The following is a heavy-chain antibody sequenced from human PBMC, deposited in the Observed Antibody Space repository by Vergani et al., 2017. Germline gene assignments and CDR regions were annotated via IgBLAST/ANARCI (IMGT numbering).Heavy chain of an antibody. J-gene: IGHJ2*01. V-gene: IGHV3-23*01. D-gene: IGHD3-3*01. CDR2: ISGSGGST. Sequence: EVQLLESGGGLVQPGGSLRLSCAASGFTFSSYAMSWVRQAPGKGLEWVSAISGSGGSTYSADSVKGRFTISRDNSKNTLYLQMTSLRAEDTAVYYCAKDRVVFGVVKGDWYFDLWGRGTLVTVSS. CDR3: AKDRVVFGVVKGDWYFDL. CDR1: GFTFSSYA.